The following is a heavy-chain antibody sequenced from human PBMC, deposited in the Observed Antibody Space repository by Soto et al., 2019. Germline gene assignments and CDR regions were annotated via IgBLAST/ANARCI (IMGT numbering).Heavy chain of an antibody. CDR3: AKKVNSGSGSQYFDY. V-gene: IGHV3-23*01. D-gene: IGHD3-10*01. CDR1: GFTFSSYS. J-gene: IGHJ4*02. CDR2: FRAGGDDGTA. Sequence: GGSLRLSCVASGFTFSSYSMSWVRQAPGKGLEWVSGFRAGGDDGTAYYADSVKGRFTISRDNSKNTLFLQMNSLRAEDTAIYYCAKKVNSGSGSQYFDYFGQGTLVTVSS.